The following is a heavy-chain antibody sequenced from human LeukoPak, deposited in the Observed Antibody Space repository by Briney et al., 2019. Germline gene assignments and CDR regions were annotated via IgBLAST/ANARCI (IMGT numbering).Heavy chain of an antibody. CDR3: ARGGNHPDY. CDR2: LNHSGST. Sequence: SETLSLTCAVYGGSFSGYYWSWIRQPPGKGLEWIGELNHSGSTNYNPSLKSRVTISVDTSKNQFSLKLSSVTAADTAVYYCARGGNHPDYWGQGTLVTVSS. CDR1: GGSFSGYY. V-gene: IGHV4-34*01. J-gene: IGHJ4*02. D-gene: IGHD2/OR15-2a*01.